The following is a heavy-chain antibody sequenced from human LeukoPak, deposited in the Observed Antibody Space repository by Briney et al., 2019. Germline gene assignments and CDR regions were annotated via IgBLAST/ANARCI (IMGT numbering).Heavy chain of an antibody. CDR1: GYTFTNYG. CDR3: ARRSTLYSSGRFYFDY. D-gene: IGHD6-19*01. Sequence: ASVKVSCKASGYTFTNYGITWVRQAPGQGLEWMGWISAHDGTRNYALKHEDRVTKTTDTSTSTAYMELRGLRSDDTAVYYCARRSTLYSSGRFYFDYWGQGTLVTVSS. V-gene: IGHV1-18*01. CDR2: ISAHDGTR. J-gene: IGHJ4*02.